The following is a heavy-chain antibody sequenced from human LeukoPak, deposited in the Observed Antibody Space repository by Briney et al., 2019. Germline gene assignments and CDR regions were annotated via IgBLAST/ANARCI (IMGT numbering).Heavy chain of an antibody. CDR3: AREYSGYDRFDY. V-gene: IGHV1-18*01. J-gene: IGHJ4*02. CDR1: GYTFTSYG. CDR2: ISAYNGNT. Sequence: ASVKVSCKASGYTFTSYGISWVRQAPGQGPEWMGWISAYNGNTNYAQKLQGRVTMTTDTSTSTAYMELRSLRSDDTAVYYCAREYSGYDRFDYWGQGTLVTVSS. D-gene: IGHD5-12*01.